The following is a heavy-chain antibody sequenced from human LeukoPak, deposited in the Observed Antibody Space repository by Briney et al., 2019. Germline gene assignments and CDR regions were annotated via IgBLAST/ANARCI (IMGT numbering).Heavy chain of an antibody. CDR1: GYSFTNYW. CDR3: TRLSYYGSGLLDY. D-gene: IGHD3-10*01. CDR2: IDPSDSNT. Sequence: GESLQISCKASGYSFTNYWISWGRQVPGKGLEWMGRIDPSDSNTNYSPSLQGHVTISADKSVNTAYLQWSSLKASDTAMYYCTRLSYYGSGLLDYWGQGTRVTVSS. J-gene: IGHJ4*02. V-gene: IGHV5-10-1*01.